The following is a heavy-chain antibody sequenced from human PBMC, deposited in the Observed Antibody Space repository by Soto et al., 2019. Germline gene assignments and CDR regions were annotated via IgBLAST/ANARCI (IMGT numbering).Heavy chain of an antibody. CDR1: GFTFSSYW. CDR2: IKQDGSEK. V-gene: IGHV3-7*03. J-gene: IGHJ5*02. Sequence: HPGGSLRLSCAASGFTFSSYWMSWVRQAPEKGLEWVANIKQDGSEKYYVDSVKGRFTISRDNAKNSLYLQMNSLRAEDTAVYYCARDTGYYYDSSGYYYEPWGQGTLVTVSS. CDR3: ARDTGYYYDSSGYYYEP. D-gene: IGHD3-22*01.